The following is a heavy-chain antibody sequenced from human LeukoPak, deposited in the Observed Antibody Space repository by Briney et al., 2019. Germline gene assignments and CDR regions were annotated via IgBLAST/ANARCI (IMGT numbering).Heavy chain of an antibody. D-gene: IGHD6-19*01. CDR2: IYYSGGT. Sequence: KPSETLPLTCTVSGGSISSSSYYWGWIRQPPGKGLEWIGTIYYSGGTYYNPSLDSRVTISVDTSKNQFSLRLSSVTAADTAVYYCARHAYRSGWLDFWGREPWSPSPQ. CDR1: GGSISSSSYY. J-gene: IGHJ4*02. CDR3: ARHAYRSGWLDF. V-gene: IGHV4-39*01.